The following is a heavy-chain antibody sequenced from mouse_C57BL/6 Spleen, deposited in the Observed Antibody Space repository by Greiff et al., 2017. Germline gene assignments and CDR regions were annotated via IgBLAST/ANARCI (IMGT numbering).Heavy chain of an antibody. CDR2: INPNNGGT. CDR3: ASRVITTVAPFAY. J-gene: IGHJ3*01. Sequence: EVQLQQSGPELVKPGASVKISCKASGYTFTDYYMNWVKQSHGKSLEWIGDINPNNGGTSYNQKFKGKATLTVDKSSSTAYMELRSLTSEDSAVYYCASRVITTVAPFAYWGQGTLVTVSA. CDR1: GYTFTDYY. D-gene: IGHD1-1*01. V-gene: IGHV1-26*01.